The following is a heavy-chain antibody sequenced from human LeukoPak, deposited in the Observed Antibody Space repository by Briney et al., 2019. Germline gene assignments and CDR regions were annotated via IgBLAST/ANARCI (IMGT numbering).Heavy chain of an antibody. J-gene: IGHJ6*03. V-gene: IGHV1-2*02. D-gene: IGHD3-10*01. CDR1: GYTFTGYY. CDR2: INPNSGGT. Sequence: ASVKVSCKASGYTFTGYYMHWVRQAPGQGLEWMGWINPNSGGTNYAQKFQGRVTMTRDTSISTAYMELSRLRSDDTAVYYCARDGGEYWITMVRGVKYYYYMDVWGKGTTVTISS. CDR3: ARDGGEYWITMVRGVKYYYYMDV.